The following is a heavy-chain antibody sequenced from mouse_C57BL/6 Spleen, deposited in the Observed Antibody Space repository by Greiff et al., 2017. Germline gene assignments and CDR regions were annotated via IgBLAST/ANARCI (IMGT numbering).Heavy chain of an antibody. Sequence: EVKLVESGGGLVKPGGSLKLSCAASGFTFSSYAMSWVRQTPEKRLEWVATISDGGSYTYYPANVKGRFTISRDNAKNNLYLQRSHLKSEVTAMYYCARAPTGTHLDDGGKGTTRTVSS. CDR1: GFTFSSYA. CDR2: ISDGGSYT. D-gene: IGHD4-1*02. V-gene: IGHV5-4*03. J-gene: IGHJ2*01. CDR3: ARAPTGTHLDD.